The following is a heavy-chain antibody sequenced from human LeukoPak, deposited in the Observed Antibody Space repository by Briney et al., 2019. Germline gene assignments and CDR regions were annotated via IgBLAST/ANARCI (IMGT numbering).Heavy chain of an antibody. CDR1: GGSISSSSYY. V-gene: IGHV4-39*07. J-gene: IGHJ5*02. CDR3: ARPTGVHRSSWSWRLDP. Sequence: PSETMSLTCIVSGGSISSSSYYWGWIRQPPGKGLEWIGSIYYSGSTYYNPSLKSRVTISVDTSKNQFSLKLSSVTAADTSVYYCARPTGVHRSSWSWRLDPWGQGPLVSVSS. D-gene: IGHD6-13*01. CDR2: IYYSGST.